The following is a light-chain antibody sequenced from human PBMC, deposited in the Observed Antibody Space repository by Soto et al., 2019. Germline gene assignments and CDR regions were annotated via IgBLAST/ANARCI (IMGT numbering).Light chain of an antibody. V-gene: IGKV3-15*01. J-gene: IGKJ1*01. Sequence: EVVVTQSPGTLSLSTGERATLSCRASQSVSSSYLAWYQQKPGQAPGLLIYGASTRAAGIPARFSGSGSGTEFTLTISSLQSEDFAVYYCQQYNNWPRTFGQGTKVDIK. CDR1: QSVSSSY. CDR2: GAS. CDR3: QQYNNWPRT.